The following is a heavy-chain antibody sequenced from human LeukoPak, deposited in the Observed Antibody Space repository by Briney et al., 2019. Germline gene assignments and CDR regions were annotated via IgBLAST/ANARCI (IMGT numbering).Heavy chain of an antibody. Sequence: GGSLRLSCAASGFTFTSFRMNWVRQAPGKGLEWVSSISSSSSYKDYADSMKGRFTISRDNAKNSLYLQMNSLRAEDTAVYYCARTITYCSSTSCNAFDLWGQGTMLTVSS. J-gene: IGHJ3*01. CDR3: ARTITYCSSTSCNAFDL. CDR2: ISSSSSYK. V-gene: IGHV3-21*01. D-gene: IGHD2-2*01. CDR1: GFTFTSFR.